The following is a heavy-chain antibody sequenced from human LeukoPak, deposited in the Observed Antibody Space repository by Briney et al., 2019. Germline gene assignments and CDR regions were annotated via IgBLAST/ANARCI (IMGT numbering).Heavy chain of an antibody. CDR2: INHSGST. V-gene: IGHV4-39*07. CDR1: GGSISSSSYY. J-gene: IGHJ5*02. D-gene: IGHD4-17*01. CDR3: ASRRVAVTTTDNWFDP. Sequence: SETLSLTCTVSGGSISSSSYYWGWIRQPPGKGLEWIGEINHSGSTNYNPSLKSRVTISVDTSKNQFSLKQSSVTAADTAVYYCASRRVAVTTTDNWFDPWGQGTLVTVSS.